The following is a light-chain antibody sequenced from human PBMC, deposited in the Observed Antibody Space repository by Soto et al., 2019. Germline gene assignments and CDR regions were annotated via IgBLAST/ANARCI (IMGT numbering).Light chain of an antibody. Sequence: DIPMTQSLPSLSASVGDRVTITCRASKGINNYLAWFQQQPGTAPKPLIYATSTLHSGVPSRFTGSGSGTEFTLTITSLQPEDFVTYYCQQYNSYPWTFGQGTKVEVK. CDR1: KGINNY. J-gene: IGKJ1*01. V-gene: IGKV1-16*01. CDR3: QQYNSYPWT. CDR2: ATS.